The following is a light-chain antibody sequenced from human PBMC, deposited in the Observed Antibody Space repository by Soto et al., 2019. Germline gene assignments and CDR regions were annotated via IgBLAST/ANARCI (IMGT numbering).Light chain of an antibody. V-gene: IGLV2-14*01. J-gene: IGLJ1*01. CDR1: SSDVGASNY. Sequence: QSVLTQPASVSGSPGQSITISCTGTSSDVGASNYVSWYQQHPGKAPKLMIYEVSHRPSGVSNLFSGSKSGNTASLTISGLRAEVEADYYCSSYTSNGVYVFGTGTKVTVL. CDR2: EVS. CDR3: SSYTSNGVYV.